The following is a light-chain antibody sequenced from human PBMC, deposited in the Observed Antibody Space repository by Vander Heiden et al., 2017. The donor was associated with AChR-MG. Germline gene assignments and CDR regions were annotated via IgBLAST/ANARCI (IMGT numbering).Light chain of an antibody. CDR3: QQSDSAPRT. V-gene: IGKV1-39*01. CDR2: AAT. J-gene: IGKJ1*01. CDR1: QSISNF. Sequence: DIQMTQSPSSLSASIGDRVTITCRASQSISNFLNWYQHKPGKAPQLLIYAATSLQSWVPSRFSGSGSGTDFTLTSSSLQPADFGTYYCQQSDSAPRTFGQGTKVEIK.